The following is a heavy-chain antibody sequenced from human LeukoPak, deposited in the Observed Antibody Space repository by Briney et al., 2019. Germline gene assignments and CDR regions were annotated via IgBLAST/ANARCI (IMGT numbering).Heavy chain of an antibody. D-gene: IGHD3-16*02. CDR3: ARSMITFGGVIVPFDY. CDR1: GFTFSSYE. J-gene: IGHJ4*02. CDR2: ISSSGSTI. V-gene: IGHV3-48*03. Sequence: GGSLRLSCAASGFTFSSYEMNWVRQAPGKGLEWVSYISSSGSTIYYADSVKGRFTISRDSAKNSLYLQMNSLRAEDTAVYYCARSMITFGGVIVPFDYWGQGTLVTVSS.